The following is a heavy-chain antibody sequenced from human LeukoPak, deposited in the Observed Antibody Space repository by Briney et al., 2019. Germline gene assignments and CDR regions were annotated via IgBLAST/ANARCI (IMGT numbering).Heavy chain of an antibody. J-gene: IGHJ4*02. CDR1: GYTFTSYY. D-gene: IGHD2-8*01. V-gene: IGHV1-46*01. CDR3: ARGAYCTNGVCLYYYFDY. CDR2: INPSGGST. Sequence: ASVKVSCKASGYTFTSYYMHWVRQAPGQGLEWMGIINPSGGSTSYAQKFQGRVTMTRDTSTSTVYMELSSLRSDDTAVYYCARGAYCTNGVCLYYYFDYWGQGTLVTVSS.